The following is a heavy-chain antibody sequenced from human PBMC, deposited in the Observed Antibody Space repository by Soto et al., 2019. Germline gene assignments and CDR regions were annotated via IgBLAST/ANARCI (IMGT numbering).Heavy chain of an antibody. CDR1: GFTFSSYA. V-gene: IGHV3-30-3*01. Sequence: QVQLVESGGGVVQPGRSLRLSCAASGFTFSSYAMHWVRQAPGKGLEWVAVISYDGSNKYYADSVKGRFTISRDNSKNTLYLQMNSLRAEDTAVYYCARVKGRIGWWLLYGMDVWGQGTTVTVSS. CDR2: ISYDGSNK. D-gene: IGHD5-12*01. CDR3: ARVKGRIGWWLLYGMDV. J-gene: IGHJ6*02.